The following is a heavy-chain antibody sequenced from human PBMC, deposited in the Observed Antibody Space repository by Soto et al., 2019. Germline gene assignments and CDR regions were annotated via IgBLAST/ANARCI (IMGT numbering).Heavy chain of an antibody. V-gene: IGHV4-59*01. CDR1: GGSISSYY. CDR3: ASRWGGTFDY. D-gene: IGHD2-21*01. CDR2: IYYSGST. J-gene: IGHJ4*02. Sequence: QVQLQESGPGLVKPSETLSLTCTVSGGSISSYYWSWIRQPPGKGLEWIGYIYYSGSTNHNPSLKRRVTSSAGTSKNPFSLRLSSVPAADPAVYYCASRWGGTFDYWGQGTLVTVSS.